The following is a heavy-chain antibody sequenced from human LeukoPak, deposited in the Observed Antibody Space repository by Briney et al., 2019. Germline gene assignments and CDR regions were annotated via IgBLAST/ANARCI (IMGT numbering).Heavy chain of an antibody. CDR3: ARGGYGGGNSGVIDS. CDR1: GYTFIGYY. V-gene: IGHV1-2*02. Sequence: ASVKVSCKXSGYTFIGYYIHWVRQAPRQGLEWMGWINPNGGGTHYVQKFQGRVTMTRDTSISTAYMEVSRLRSDDTALYYCARGGYGGGNSGVIDSWGQGTLVTVSS. D-gene: IGHD4-23*01. CDR2: INPNGGGT. J-gene: IGHJ4*02.